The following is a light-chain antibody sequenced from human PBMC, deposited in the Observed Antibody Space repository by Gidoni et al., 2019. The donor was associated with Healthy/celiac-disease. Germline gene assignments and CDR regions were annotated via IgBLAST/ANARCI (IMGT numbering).Light chain of an antibody. CDR3: QQSYSTPRT. CDR2: AAS. Sequence: DIQMTQSPSSLSASVGDRVTITCRASQSISSYLNWYQQKPGKAPKLLIYAASSLQSGVPSRFSCSGSGTDFTLTISSLPPEDFATYYCQQSYSTPRTFGQXTKVEIK. J-gene: IGKJ1*01. CDR1: QSISSY. V-gene: IGKV1-39*01.